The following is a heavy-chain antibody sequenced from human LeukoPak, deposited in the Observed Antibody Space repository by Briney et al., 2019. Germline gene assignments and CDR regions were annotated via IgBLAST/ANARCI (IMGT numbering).Heavy chain of an antibody. V-gene: IGHV3-48*04. CDR1: GLTFSSYG. CDR2: ISSSGTTI. CDR3: ATKRAVRGDY. J-gene: IGHJ4*02. Sequence: GRSLRLSCAASGLTFSSYGMNWVGQAPGKGLEWVSYISSSGTTIYYADSVKGRFTISRDNAKNSLYLQMNSLRAEDTAIYYCATKRAVRGDYWGQGTLVTVSS. D-gene: IGHD3-10*01.